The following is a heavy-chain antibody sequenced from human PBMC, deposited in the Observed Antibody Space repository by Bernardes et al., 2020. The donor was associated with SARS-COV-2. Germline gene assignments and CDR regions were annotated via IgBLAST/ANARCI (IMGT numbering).Heavy chain of an antibody. D-gene: IGHD2-15*01. Sequence: GGSLRLSCAASGFTFSSYAMSWVRQAPGKGLEWVSAISGSGGSTYYADSVKGRFTVSRDTARNSLYMQMNSLRAEDTAVYYCARDIATTGSWFDPWGQGTLVTVSS. CDR1: GFTFSSYA. V-gene: IGHV3-23*01. J-gene: IGHJ5*02. CDR3: ARDIATTGSWFDP. CDR2: ISGSGGST.